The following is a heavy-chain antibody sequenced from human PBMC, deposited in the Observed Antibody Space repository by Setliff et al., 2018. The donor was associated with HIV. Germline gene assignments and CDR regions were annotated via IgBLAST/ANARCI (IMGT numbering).Heavy chain of an antibody. CDR2: MNPNSGNT. J-gene: IGHJ6*02. Sequence: ASVKVSCKASGYTFTSYEINWVRQATGQGLEWMGWMNPNSGNTGYAQKFQGRVTITRNTSISTAYMELSSLRSEDTAVYYCARGDSNDYVWGSYMRAYYYYGMDVWGQGTTVTVSS. CDR1: GYTFTSYE. CDR3: ARGDSNDYVWGSYMRAYYYYGMDV. V-gene: IGHV1-8*03. D-gene: IGHD3-16*01.